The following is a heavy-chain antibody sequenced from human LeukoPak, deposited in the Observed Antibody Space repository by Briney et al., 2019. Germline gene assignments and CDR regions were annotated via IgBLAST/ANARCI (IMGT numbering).Heavy chain of an antibody. V-gene: IGHV1-2*02. CDR3: ARSGDDYYDSSGYYYPYYYYYMDV. CDR1: GYTFTGYY. D-gene: IGHD3-22*01. CDR2: INPNSGGT. J-gene: IGHJ6*03. Sequence: ASVKVSCKASGYTFTGYYMHWVRQAPGQGLEWMGWINPNSGGTNYAQKFQGRVTMTRDTSISTAYMELSRLRSDDTAVYYCARSGDDYYDSSGYYYPYYYYYMDVWGKGPRSPSP.